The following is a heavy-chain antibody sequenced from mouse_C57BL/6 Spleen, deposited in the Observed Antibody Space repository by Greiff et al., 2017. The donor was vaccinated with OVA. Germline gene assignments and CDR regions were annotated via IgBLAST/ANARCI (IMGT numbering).Heavy chain of an antibody. D-gene: IGHD1-1*01. CDR3: ARRGVVAFDY. CDR1: GYTFTSYW. J-gene: IGHJ2*01. Sequence: QVQLQQPGAELVKPGASVKLSCKASGYTFTSYWMHWVKQRPGQGLEWIGMIHPNSGSTNYNEKFKSKATLTVDKSSSTAYMQLSSLTSEDSEVYYCARRGVVAFDYWGQGTTLTVSS. V-gene: IGHV1-64*01. CDR2: IHPNSGST.